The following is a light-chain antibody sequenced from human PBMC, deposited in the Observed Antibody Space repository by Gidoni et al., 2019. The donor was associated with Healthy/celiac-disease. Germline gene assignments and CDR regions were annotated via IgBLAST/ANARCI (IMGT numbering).Light chain of an antibody. Sequence: NKNYLAWYQQKPGQPPKLLIYWASTRESGVPDRFSGSGSGTDFTLTISSLQAEDVAVYYCQQYYSTPWTFGQGTKVEIK. CDR1: NKNY. CDR2: WAS. CDR3: QQYYSTPWT. V-gene: IGKV4-1*01. J-gene: IGKJ1*01.